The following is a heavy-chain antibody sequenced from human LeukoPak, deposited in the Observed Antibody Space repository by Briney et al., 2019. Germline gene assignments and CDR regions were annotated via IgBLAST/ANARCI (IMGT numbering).Heavy chain of an antibody. CDR1: GGSFSGYY. Sequence: SETLSLTCAAYGGSFSGYYWSWIRQPPGKGLEWIGEINHSGSTNYNPSLKSRVTISVDTSKNQFSLKLSSVTAADTAVYYCARGVGQQLSFNWFDHWGQGTLVTVSS. CDR2: INHSGST. V-gene: IGHV4-34*01. D-gene: IGHD6-13*01. J-gene: IGHJ5*02. CDR3: ARGVGQQLSFNWFDH.